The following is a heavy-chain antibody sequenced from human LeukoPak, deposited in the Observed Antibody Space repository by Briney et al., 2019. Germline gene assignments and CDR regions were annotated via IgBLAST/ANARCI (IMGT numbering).Heavy chain of an antibody. Sequence: GESLKISFQASGYSFNIYWIGWVRQVPGKGLEWMGIVFPADSDTRYSPSFQGQVTVSADKSITTAYLQWSSLKASDTAMYYCARWVTADRGKKDAFDIWGQGTMVTVSS. J-gene: IGHJ3*02. D-gene: IGHD2-21*02. V-gene: IGHV5-51*01. CDR2: VFPADSDT. CDR1: GYSFNIYW. CDR3: ARWVTADRGKKDAFDI.